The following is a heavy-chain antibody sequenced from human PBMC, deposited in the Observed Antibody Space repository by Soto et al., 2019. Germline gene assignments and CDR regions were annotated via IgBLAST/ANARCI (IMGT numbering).Heavy chain of an antibody. J-gene: IGHJ3*02. Sequence: GAAVKVSCKASGGSLSTNPISWVRQAPGQGREWMGGTGSGTGPGNHAQKFQGRLTVTADKSTSTVYMELTNLSSEDTAVYYCAKATATGGGAFDICGQGTMVTVSS. CDR2: TGSGTGPG. V-gene: IGHV1-69*06. D-gene: IGHD2-8*02. CDR3: AKATATGGGAFDI. CDR1: GGSLSTNP.